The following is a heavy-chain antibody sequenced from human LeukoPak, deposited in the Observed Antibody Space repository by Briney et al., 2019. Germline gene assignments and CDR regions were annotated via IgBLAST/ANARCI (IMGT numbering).Heavy chain of an antibody. J-gene: IGHJ2*01. V-gene: IGHV3-21*01. D-gene: IGHD3-10*01. CDR2: ISSSSSYI. CDR1: GFTFSSYS. CDR3: ARVGTGSWYFDL. Sequence: GGSLRLSCAASGFTFSSYSMNWVRQAPGKGLEWVSSISSSSSYIYYADSVKGRFTISRDNAKNTVYLQTNSLRAEDTAVYYCARVGTGSWYFDLWGRGTLVTFLL.